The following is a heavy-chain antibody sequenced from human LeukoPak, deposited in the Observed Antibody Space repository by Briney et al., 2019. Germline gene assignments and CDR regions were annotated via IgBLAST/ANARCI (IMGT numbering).Heavy chain of an antibody. V-gene: IGHV4-61*02. CDR2: IYTSGST. CDR1: GGSISSGSYY. D-gene: IGHD3-10*01. J-gene: IGHJ4*02. Sequence: SETLSLTCTVSGGSISSGSYYWSWIRQPAGKGLECIGRIYTSGSTNYNPSLKSRVTISVDTSKNHFSLKLSSVTAADTAVYYCARDQTYSGSGIYTYFDYWGQGILVTVSS. CDR3: ARDQTYSGSGIYTYFDY.